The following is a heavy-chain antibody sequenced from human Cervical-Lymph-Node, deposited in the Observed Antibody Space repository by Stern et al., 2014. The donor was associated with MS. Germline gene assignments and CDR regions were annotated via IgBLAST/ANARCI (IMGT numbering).Heavy chain of an antibody. V-gene: IGHV3-9*01. CDR3: AKDISERHYYFDS. CDR2: ISWNSNSI. J-gene: IGHJ4*02. CDR1: GFSFDDCA. D-gene: IGHD3-16*02. Sequence: EVQLVESGGGPVQPGRTLRLSCAASGFSFDDCAMHWVRQAQAPGLAGVSGISWNSNSIGYANSVRGRFTISRDNAKNSLYLQMNGLRPEDTALYYCAKDISERHYYFDSWGEGTLVTVSS.